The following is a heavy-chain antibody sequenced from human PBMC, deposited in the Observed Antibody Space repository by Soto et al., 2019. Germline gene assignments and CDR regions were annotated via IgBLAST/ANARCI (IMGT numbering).Heavy chain of an antibody. CDR2: VSGGSGVT. CDR1: GFSFSTYG. Sequence: EMQLLEPGGGLVQPGGSLRLSCVVSGFSFSTYGVTWVRQAPGKGLEWVCGVSGGSGVTHYTDSVKGRFTISGVDSNNTVYLQMHSLRGEDTAVYYCTRWNGYGDLWGQGTLVSVSS. J-gene: IGHJ5*02. CDR3: TRWNGYGDL. D-gene: IGHD1-1*01. V-gene: IGHV3-23*01.